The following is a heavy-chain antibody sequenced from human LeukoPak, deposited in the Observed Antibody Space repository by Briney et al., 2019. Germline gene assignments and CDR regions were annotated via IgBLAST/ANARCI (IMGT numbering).Heavy chain of an antibody. Sequence: GGSLRLSCAASGFTFDDYGMSWVRQAPGKGLEWVSGINWNGGSTGYADSVKGRFTISRDNAKNSLYLQMNSLRAEDTALYYCARVVVAAMDYYYYMDVWGKGTTVTVSS. V-gene: IGHV3-20*04. D-gene: IGHD2-15*01. J-gene: IGHJ6*03. CDR2: INWNGGST. CDR1: GFTFDDYG. CDR3: ARVVVAAMDYYYYMDV.